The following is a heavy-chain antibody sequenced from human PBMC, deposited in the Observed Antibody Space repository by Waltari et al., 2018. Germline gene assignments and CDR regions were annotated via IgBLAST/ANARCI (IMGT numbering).Heavy chain of an antibody. Sequence: EVQLVESGGGLVQPGGSVRLSCAVSGFPFSDHAIDWVRQAADKRLEWVGRSRSKARNYITEYAASVRGRFSIFRDDSDNSLYLQMSSLKIEDTAVYYCTRDQDGDSNLDYWGQGTLVAVSS. V-gene: IGHV3-72*01. J-gene: IGHJ4*02. CDR3: TRDQDGDSNLDY. D-gene: IGHD2-21*02. CDR1: GFPFSDHA. CDR2: SRSKARNYIT.